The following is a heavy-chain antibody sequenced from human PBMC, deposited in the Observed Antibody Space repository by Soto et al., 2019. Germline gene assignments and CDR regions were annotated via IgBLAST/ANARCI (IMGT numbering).Heavy chain of an antibody. V-gene: IGHV4-30-4*01. D-gene: IGHD4-17*01. CDR3: AREKEDDSGDYNAFDI. J-gene: IGHJ3*02. CDR2: IYYSGSK. CDR1: GDSINNGDCY. Sequence: SETLSLTCTVSGDSINNGDCYWSWLRQLPGKGLEWIGYIYYSGSKYYGPSLKSRVSMSVDTSKNHFSLNLTSVTAADTAVYYCAREKEDDSGDYNAFDIWGQGTVVTVSS.